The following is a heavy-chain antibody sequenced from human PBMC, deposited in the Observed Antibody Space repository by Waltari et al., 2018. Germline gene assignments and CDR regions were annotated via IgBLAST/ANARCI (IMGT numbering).Heavy chain of an antibody. Sequence: EVQLVESGGGLIKPGGSLRLSCAVSGFSVTSNYLTWLRQAPGKGVEWVAVLYSGGGTYYTDSVKGRFTISRDNSNNTLDLQMTGLRADDTAVYFCARLKQLVYYFDSWGQGTQVTVSS. CDR3: ARLKQLVYYFDS. CDR2: LYSGGGT. V-gene: IGHV3-53*01. CDR1: GFSVTSNY. D-gene: IGHD1-1*01. J-gene: IGHJ4*02.